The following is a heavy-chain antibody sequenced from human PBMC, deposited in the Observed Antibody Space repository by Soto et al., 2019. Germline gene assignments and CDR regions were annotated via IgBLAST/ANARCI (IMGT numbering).Heavy chain of an antibody. CDR3: ARGWTGTAFDP. Sequence: ASVKVSCKASGYTFTGYYMHWVRQAPGQGLEWMGWINPNSGGTNYAQKFQGWVTMTRDTSISTAYMELSSLRSDDTAVYYCARGWTGTAFDPWGQGTLVPVSS. CDR2: INPNSGGT. V-gene: IGHV1-2*04. CDR1: GYTFTGYY. J-gene: IGHJ5*02. D-gene: IGHD1-7*01.